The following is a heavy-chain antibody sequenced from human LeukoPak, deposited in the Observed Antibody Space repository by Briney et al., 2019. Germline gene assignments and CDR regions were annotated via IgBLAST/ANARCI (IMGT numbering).Heavy chain of an antibody. CDR2: ISSSGDSK. CDR1: GFTFSDYY. CDR3: ARERWFYFEY. J-gene: IGHJ4*02. D-gene: IGHD2-15*01. Sequence: GGSLRLSCEASGFTFSDYYMSWIRQAPGKGLEWVSYISSSGDSKVYADSVKGRFTISRDNAKNPLHLHLTSLRAEDTAVYYCARERWFYFEYWGQGMLVTVSS. V-gene: IGHV3-11*04.